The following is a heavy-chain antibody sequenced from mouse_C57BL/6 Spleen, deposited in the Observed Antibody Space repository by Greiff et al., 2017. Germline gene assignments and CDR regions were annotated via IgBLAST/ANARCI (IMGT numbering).Heavy chain of an antibody. D-gene: IGHD2-4*01. CDR3: AKDDYDGYYAMDY. J-gene: IGHJ4*01. Sequence: VHLVESVAALVRPGASVKLSCTASGFNIKNTYMHWVKQRPEQGLEWIGRIDPANGNTKYAPKFQGKATITADTSSNTAYLQLSSLTSEDTAIYYCAKDDYDGYYAMDYWGQGTSVTVSS. V-gene: IGHV14-3*01. CDR2: IDPANGNT. CDR1: GFNIKNTY.